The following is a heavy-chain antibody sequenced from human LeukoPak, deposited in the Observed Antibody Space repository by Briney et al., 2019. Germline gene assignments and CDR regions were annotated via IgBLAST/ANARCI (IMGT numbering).Heavy chain of an antibody. J-gene: IGHJ4*02. CDR1: GGSITSGSYY. CDR2: VYTSEST. D-gene: IGHD1-1*01. V-gene: IGHV4-61*02. Sequence: SQTLSLTCTVSGGSITSGSYYWIWIRQPAGKGLEWIGRVYTSESTNYNPSLKSRVTISIDRAKNQFSLKLGPVTAADTAVYYCARQVSGTYDYWRQGTLVTVSS. CDR3: ARQVSGTYDY.